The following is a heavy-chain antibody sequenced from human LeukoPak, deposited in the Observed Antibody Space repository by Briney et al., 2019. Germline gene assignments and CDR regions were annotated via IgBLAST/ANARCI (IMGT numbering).Heavy chain of an antibody. CDR3: TTDHSITIFGVVIPVT. J-gene: IGHJ5*02. CDR1: GFTFSNAW. D-gene: IGHD3-3*01. CDR2: IKRKTDGETT. V-gene: IGHV3-15*01. Sequence: GGSLRLSCAASGFTFSNAWMNCVRQAPGKGLEWVGRIKRKTDGETTDFAAPVKGRFTISRDDSKNTLYLQMNSLKIEDTAVYYCTTDHSITIFGVVIPVTWGQGILVTVSS.